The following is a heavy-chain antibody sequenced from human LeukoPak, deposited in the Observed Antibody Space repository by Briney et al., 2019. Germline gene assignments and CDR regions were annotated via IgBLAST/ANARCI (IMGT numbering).Heavy chain of an antibody. Sequence: ASVKLSCKASGYTFTSYGISWVRQAPGQGLEWMGWISAYNGNTNYAQKLQGRVTMTTDTSTSTAYMELRSLRSDDTAVYYCARVKGSYCSGGSCYPLGFFDPWGQGTLVTVSS. CDR3: ARVKGSYCSGGSCYPLGFFDP. CDR1: GYTFTSYG. J-gene: IGHJ5*02. V-gene: IGHV1-18*01. CDR2: ISAYNGNT. D-gene: IGHD2-15*01.